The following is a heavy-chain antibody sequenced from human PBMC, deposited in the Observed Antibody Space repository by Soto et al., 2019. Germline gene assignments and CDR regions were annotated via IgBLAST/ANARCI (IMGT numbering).Heavy chain of an antibody. CDR3: ARDILFDY. D-gene: IGHD2-15*01. V-gene: IGHV1-3*05. J-gene: IGHJ4*02. Sequence: QVQLVQSGAEEKKPGASVKVSCKASGYTFTSYAMHWVRQAPGQRLEWIGWVNAGNGNTKYSQKFQGRVTITRDTSAITAYMELSSLRSADTAVYYWARDILFDYWGQGTLVTVSS. CDR2: VNAGNGNT. CDR1: GYTFTSYA.